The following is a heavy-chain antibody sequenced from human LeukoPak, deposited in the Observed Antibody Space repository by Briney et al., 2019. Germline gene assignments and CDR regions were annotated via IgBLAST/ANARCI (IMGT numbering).Heavy chain of an antibody. J-gene: IGHJ6*02. Sequence: GGSLRLSCAASGFTFSSYEMNWVRQAPGKGLEWVSYISSSGSTIYYADSVKGRFTISRDNAKNSLYLQMNRLRAEDTAVYYCARDLDYSNPPRDGMDVWGQGTTVTVSS. D-gene: IGHD4-11*01. CDR3: ARDLDYSNPPRDGMDV. V-gene: IGHV3-48*03. CDR2: ISSSGSTI. CDR1: GFTFSSYE.